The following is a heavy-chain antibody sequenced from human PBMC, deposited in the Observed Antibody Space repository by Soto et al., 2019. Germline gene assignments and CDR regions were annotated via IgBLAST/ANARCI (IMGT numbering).Heavy chain of an antibody. CDR3: AKDRSNYDFWSGYYTGRYFDY. D-gene: IGHD3-3*01. CDR1: GFTFSSYA. CDR2: IGGSGGST. Sequence: EVQLLESGGGLVQPGGSLRLSCAASGFTFSSYAMSWVRQAPGKGLEWVSAIGGSGGSTYYADSVKGRFTISRDNSKNTLYLQMNSLRAEDTAVYYCAKDRSNYDFWSGYYTGRYFDYWGQGTLVTVSS. J-gene: IGHJ4*02. V-gene: IGHV3-23*01.